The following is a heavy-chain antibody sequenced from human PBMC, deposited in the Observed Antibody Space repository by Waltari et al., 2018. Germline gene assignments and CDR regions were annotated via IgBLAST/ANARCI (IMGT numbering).Heavy chain of an antibody. CDR1: GYTFPSYG. Sequence: QVQLVQSGAEVKKPGASVKVSCKASGYTFPSYGISWVRQAPGQGLEWMGWISAYNGNTNYAQKLQGRVTMTTDTSTSTAYMELSSLRSEDTAVYYCASLGQDFWSGPYYMDVWGKGTTVTVSS. CDR3: ASLGQDFWSGPYYMDV. J-gene: IGHJ6*03. CDR2: ISAYNGNT. V-gene: IGHV1-18*01. D-gene: IGHD3-3*01.